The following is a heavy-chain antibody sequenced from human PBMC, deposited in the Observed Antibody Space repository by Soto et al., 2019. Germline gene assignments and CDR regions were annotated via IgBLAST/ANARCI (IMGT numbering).Heavy chain of an antibody. J-gene: IGHJ4*02. CDR1: GFDVSNTD. D-gene: IGHD3-22*01. Sequence: PGGSLRLSCAASGFDVSNTDMSWVRQAPGKGLEWASVIYSGGYTNYADSVKGRFIVSRDSPKNTLYLQMDSLRAEDTAVYYCAREAIIVIAAPEYYFDYWGQGTLVTVSS. CDR3: AREAIIVIAAPEYYFDY. CDR2: IYSGGYT. V-gene: IGHV3-66*01.